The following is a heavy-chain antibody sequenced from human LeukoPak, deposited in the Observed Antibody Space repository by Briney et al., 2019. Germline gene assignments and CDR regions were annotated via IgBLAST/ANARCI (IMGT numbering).Heavy chain of an antibody. CDR3: ARGGDSSGYYYDAFDI. Sequence: PGGSVRLSCAASGFTVSSNYMSWVRQAPGKGLEWVSVIYSAGSTYYADSVKGRFTISRDNSKNTLYLQMNSLRAEDTAVYYCARGGDSSGYYYDAFDIWGQGTMVTVSS. J-gene: IGHJ3*02. V-gene: IGHV3-53*01. CDR2: IYSAGST. D-gene: IGHD3-22*01. CDR1: GFTVSSNY.